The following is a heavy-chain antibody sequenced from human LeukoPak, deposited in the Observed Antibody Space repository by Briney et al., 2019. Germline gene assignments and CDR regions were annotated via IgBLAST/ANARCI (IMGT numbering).Heavy chain of an antibody. CDR1: GFTFSSYS. CDR2: ISSSSSTI. CDR3: ARGFSIAVAGSNFDY. D-gene: IGHD6-19*01. J-gene: IGHJ4*02. V-gene: IGHV3-48*04. Sequence: PGGSLRLSCAASGFTFSSYSMNWVRQAPGKGLEWVSYISSSSSTIYYADSVKGRFTISRDNAKNSLYLQMNSLRAEDTAVYYCARGFSIAVAGSNFDYWGQGTLVTVSS.